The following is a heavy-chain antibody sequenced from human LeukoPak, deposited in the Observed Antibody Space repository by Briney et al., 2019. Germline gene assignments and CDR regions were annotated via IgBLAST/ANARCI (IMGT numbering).Heavy chain of an antibody. Sequence: ASVKVSCKASGYTFSIYSIAWVRQAPGQGLEWMGWISAYNGNTNYAQKFQGRVTMTRDTSTSTVYMELSSLRSEDTAVYYCASGWASDAYDSSPGDYWGQGTLVTVSS. CDR2: ISAYNGNT. V-gene: IGHV1-18*01. J-gene: IGHJ4*02. CDR3: ASGWASDAYDSSPGDY. CDR1: GYTFSIYS. D-gene: IGHD3-22*01.